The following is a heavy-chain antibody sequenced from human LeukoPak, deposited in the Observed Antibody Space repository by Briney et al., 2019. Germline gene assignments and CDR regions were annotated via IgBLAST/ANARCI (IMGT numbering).Heavy chain of an antibody. CDR3: ARDYATETDMV. D-gene: IGHD5-18*01. CDR2: ISYDGSNK. CDR1: GFTFSDYY. V-gene: IGHV3-30-3*01. J-gene: IGHJ4*02. Sequence: GGSLRLSCAASGFTFSDYYMSWVRQAPGKGLEWVAVISYDGSNKYYADSLKGRFTISRDNSKNTLYLQMNSLGAEDTAVYYCARDYATETDMVWGQGTLVTVSS.